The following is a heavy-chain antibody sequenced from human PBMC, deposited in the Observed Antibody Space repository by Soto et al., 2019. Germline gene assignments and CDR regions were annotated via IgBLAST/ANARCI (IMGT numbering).Heavy chain of an antibody. CDR1: VFTFSSYA. Sequence: SMRLSCAASVFTFSSYAMHWVRQAPGKGLEWVAVISYDGSNKYYADSVKGRFTISRDNSKNTLYLQMNSLRAEDTAVYYCAVQGGYSYGGFDYWGQGTRVTVSS. V-gene: IGHV3-30-3*01. J-gene: IGHJ4*02. CDR2: ISYDGSNK. D-gene: IGHD5-18*01. CDR3: AVQGGYSYGGFDY.